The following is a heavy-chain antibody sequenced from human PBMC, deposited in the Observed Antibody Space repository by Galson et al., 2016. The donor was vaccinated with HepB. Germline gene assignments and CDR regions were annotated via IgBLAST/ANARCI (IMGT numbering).Heavy chain of an antibody. CDR3: VSWLSLISY. CDR1: GFAVSSHD. Sequence: SLRLSCAASGFAVSSHDMSWIRQAPGKGLEWVSLLEIGGSTYYADSVKGRFTVSRDNSKNTLYLQMNSLTAEDTAIYSCVSWLSLISYWGQGTLVTVSS. D-gene: IGHD2-8*01. CDR2: LEIGGST. J-gene: IGHJ4*02. V-gene: IGHV3-53*01.